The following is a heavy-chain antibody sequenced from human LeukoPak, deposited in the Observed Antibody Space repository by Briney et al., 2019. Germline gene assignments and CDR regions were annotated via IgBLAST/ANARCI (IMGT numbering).Heavy chain of an antibody. Sequence: GRSLRLSCAASGFSLTNYGIHWVRQAPGKGLEWVAVIWHDGVNKYYADSVKGRFTISRDDSKTTVYLQMNSLPAEDTAVYYCAKDYLGQLVMFDVWGQGTMVTVSS. CDR2: IWHDGVNK. D-gene: IGHD6-13*01. J-gene: IGHJ3*01. CDR1: GFSLTNYG. CDR3: AKDYLGQLVMFDV. V-gene: IGHV3-33*06.